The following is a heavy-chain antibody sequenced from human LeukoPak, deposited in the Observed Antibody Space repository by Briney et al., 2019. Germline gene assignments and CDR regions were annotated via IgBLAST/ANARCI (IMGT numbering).Heavy chain of an antibody. CDR2: INHSGST. CDR1: GGSFSGYY. Sequence: SETLSLTCAVYGGSFSGYYWSWIRQPPGKGLEWIGEINHSGSTNYNPSLKSRVTISVDTSKNQFSLKLSSVTAADTAVYYCARDPAAGTLFDYWGQGILVTVSS. D-gene: IGHD6-13*01. V-gene: IGHV4-34*01. CDR3: ARDPAAGTLFDY. J-gene: IGHJ4*02.